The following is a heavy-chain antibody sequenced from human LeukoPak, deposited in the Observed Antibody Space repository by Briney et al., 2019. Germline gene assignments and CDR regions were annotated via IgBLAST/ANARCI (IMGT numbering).Heavy chain of an antibody. V-gene: IGHV3-48*01. CDR3: ARPEKSGYSPYVFDI. D-gene: IGHD3-3*01. CDR1: GFTFSSYS. Sequence: GRSLRLSCAASGFTFSSYSMNWVRQAPGKGLEWVSYISPSSTIMYYADSVRGRFTISRDNAKNSLYLQMNSLRAEDTAVYYCARPEKSGYSPYVFDIWGRGTMVTVSS. J-gene: IGHJ3*02. CDR2: ISPSSTIM.